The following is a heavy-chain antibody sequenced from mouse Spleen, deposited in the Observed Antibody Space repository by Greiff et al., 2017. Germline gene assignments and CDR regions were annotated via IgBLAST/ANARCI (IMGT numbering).Heavy chain of an antibody. V-gene: IGHV1-26*01. CDR2: INPNNGGT. D-gene: IGHD5-1*01. J-gene: IGHJ4*01. Sequence: EVQLQQSGPELVKPGASVKISCKASGYTFTDYYMNWVKQSHGKSLEWIGDINPNNGGTSYNQKFKGKATLTVDKSSSTACMELRSLTSEDSAVYYCARILTSEDAMDYWGQGTSVTVSS. CDR3: ARILTSEDAMDY. CDR1: GYTFTDYY.